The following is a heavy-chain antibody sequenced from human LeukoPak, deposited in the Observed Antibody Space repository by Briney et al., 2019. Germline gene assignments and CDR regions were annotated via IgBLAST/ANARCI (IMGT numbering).Heavy chain of an antibody. CDR2: IIPILGIA. Sequence: SVKVSCKASGGTFSSYTISWVRQAPGQGLAWMGRIIPILGIANYAQKFQGRVTITADKSTSTAYMELSSLRSEDTAVYYCASTYYYGSGSYFPDYYYYMDVWGKGTTVTVSS. CDR3: ASTYYYGSGSYFPDYYYYMDV. J-gene: IGHJ6*03. CDR1: GGTFSSYT. D-gene: IGHD3-10*01. V-gene: IGHV1-69*02.